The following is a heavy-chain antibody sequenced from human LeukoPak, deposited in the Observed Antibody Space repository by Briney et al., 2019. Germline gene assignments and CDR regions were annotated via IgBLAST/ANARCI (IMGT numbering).Heavy chain of an antibody. CDR3: ARGDVWGTYRSHYFDY. CDR1: GYTFTTYD. Sequence: ASVKVSCKASGYTFTTYDINWVRQATGQGLEWMAWMNPYSGNTGYAQKFQGRVSITKNTSISTAYMELSSLRSEDTAVYYCARGDVWGTYRSHYFDYWGQGTLVTVSS. CDR2: MNPYSGNT. J-gene: IGHJ4*02. V-gene: IGHV1-8*03. D-gene: IGHD3-16*02.